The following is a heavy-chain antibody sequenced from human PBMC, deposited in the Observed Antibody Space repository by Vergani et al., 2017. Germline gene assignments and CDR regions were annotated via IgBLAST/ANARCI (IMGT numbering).Heavy chain of an antibody. CDR3: SRIALSPTRRNPPPDY. D-gene: IGHD2/OR15-2a*01. CDR1: CWSFSDYY. CDR2: VNHSGST. V-gene: IGHV4-34*01. J-gene: IGHJ4*02. Sequence: QVQLQEWGAGLLKTSETLSLTCGVSCWSFSDYYWSWIRQAPGMGLEWIGEVNHSGSTNYNPSLKSRVSISVYTSKNQFSLQLTSVPAADSALYFCSRIALSPTRRNPPPDYGAKGILVTVSS.